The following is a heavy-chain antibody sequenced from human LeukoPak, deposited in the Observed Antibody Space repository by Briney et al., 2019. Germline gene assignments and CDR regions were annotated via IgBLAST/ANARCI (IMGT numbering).Heavy chain of an antibody. CDR3: ARDGGEGGAFDI. D-gene: IGHD2-21*01. J-gene: IGHJ3*02. Sequence: GGSLRLSCAASGFTFSSYSMNWVRQAPGKGLEWVSSISSSSSYIYYADSVKGRFTISRDNAKNSLYLQMNSLRAEDKAVYYCARDGGEGGAFDIWGQGTMVTVSS. CDR2: ISSSSSYI. V-gene: IGHV3-21*01. CDR1: GFTFSSYS.